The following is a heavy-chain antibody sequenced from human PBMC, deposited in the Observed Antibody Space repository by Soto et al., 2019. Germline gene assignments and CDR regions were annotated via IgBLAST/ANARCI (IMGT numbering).Heavy chain of an antibody. J-gene: IGHJ6*02. CDR1: GYTFTSTY. V-gene: IGHV1-2*04. D-gene: IGHD3-9*01. CDR2: INPNSGGT. Sequence: ASVKVSCKASGYTFTSTYMHWVRQAPGQGLEWMGWINPNSGGTNYAQKFQGWVTMTRDTSISTAYMELSRLRSDDTAVYYCARYYDILTGPSGYGMDVWGQGTTVTVSS. CDR3: ARYYDILTGPSGYGMDV.